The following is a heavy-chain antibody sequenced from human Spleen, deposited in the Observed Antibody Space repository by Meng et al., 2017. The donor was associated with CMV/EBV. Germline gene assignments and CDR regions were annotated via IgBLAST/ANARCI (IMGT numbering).Heavy chain of an antibody. J-gene: IGHJ6*02. CDR3: AKDTRFLEWPYYYYGMDV. D-gene: IGHD3-3*01. CDR2: INADGSTT. CDR1: GFTFSSYW. V-gene: IGHV3-74*01. Sequence: ESLKISCAASGFTFSSYWMHWVRQAPGKGLVWVSRINADGSTTNYADSVKGRFTISRDNGKNTLYLQMNSLRAEDTAVYYCAKDTRFLEWPYYYYGMDVWGQGTTVTVSS.